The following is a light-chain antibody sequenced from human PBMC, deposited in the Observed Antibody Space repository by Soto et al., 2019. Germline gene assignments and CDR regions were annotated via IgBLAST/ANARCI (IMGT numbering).Light chain of an antibody. J-gene: IGLJ3*02. CDR2: DVT. CDR3: SSYTSSSTWV. V-gene: IGLV2-14*01. CDR1: SSDVGGFNY. Sequence: QSVLTQPASVSGSPGQSITISCTGTSSDVGGFNYVSWYQQHPGKAPKLLIYDVTTRPSGVSNRFSGSKSGTTASLAISGLQAEDEADYYCSSYTSSSTWVFGGGTKLTVL.